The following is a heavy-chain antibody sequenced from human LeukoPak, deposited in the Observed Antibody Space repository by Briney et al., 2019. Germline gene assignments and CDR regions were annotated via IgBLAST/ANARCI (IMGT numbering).Heavy chain of an antibody. D-gene: IGHD5-18*01. CDR2: INPNTGGT. CDR1: GYTFTSYA. J-gene: IGHJ6*03. CDR3: ARDLDDTATYYFYYYMDV. Sequence: GASVKVSCKASGYTFTSYAMNWVRQAPGQGLEWMGWINPNTGGTNYAQKFQGRVTMTRDTSISTAYMELSRLRSDDTAVYYCARDLDDTATYYFYYYMDVWGKGTTVTVSS. V-gene: IGHV1-2*02.